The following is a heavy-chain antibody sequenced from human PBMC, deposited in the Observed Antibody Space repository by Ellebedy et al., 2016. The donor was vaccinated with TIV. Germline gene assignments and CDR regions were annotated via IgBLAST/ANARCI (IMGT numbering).Heavy chain of an antibody. Sequence: GESLKISXKGSGYSFTSNWIGWVRQMPGKGLEWMAIIYPGDSDTKYSPSFQGQVTISVDKSISTAYLQWNSLKASDTAMYYCARQGSCSGGSCSRYFHHWGQGTLVTVSS. J-gene: IGHJ1*01. CDR1: GYSFTSNW. V-gene: IGHV5-51*01. CDR3: ARQGSCSGGSCSRYFHH. D-gene: IGHD2-15*01. CDR2: IYPGDSDT.